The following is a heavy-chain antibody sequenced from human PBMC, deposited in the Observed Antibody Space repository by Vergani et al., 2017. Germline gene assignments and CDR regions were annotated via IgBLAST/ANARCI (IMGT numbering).Heavy chain of an antibody. J-gene: IGHJ4*02. D-gene: IGHD2-8*01. CDR1: GFTFSSYS. V-gene: IGHV3-21*01. Sequence: EVQLVESGGGLVKPGGSLRLSCAASGFTFSSYSMNWVRQAPGKGLEWVSSISSSSSYIYYADSVKGRFTISRDNAKNSLYLQMNSLRAEDTAVYYCARDNGDGQRGDYWGQGTLVTVSS. CDR2: ISSSSSYI. CDR3: ARDNGDGQRGDY.